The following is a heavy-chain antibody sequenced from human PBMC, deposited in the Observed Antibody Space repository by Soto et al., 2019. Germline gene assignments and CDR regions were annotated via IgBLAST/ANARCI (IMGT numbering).Heavy chain of an antibody. CDR1: GFTFSSYA. V-gene: IGHV3-23*01. D-gene: IGHD2-15*01. Sequence: SLRLSCAASGFTFSSYAMSWVRQAPGKGLEWVSAISGSGGSTYYADSVKGRFTISRDNSKNTLYLQMNSLRAEDTAVYYCAKIPLGGNHGGDYWGQGNPVTVSS. CDR2: ISGSGGST. J-gene: IGHJ4*02. CDR3: AKIPLGGNHGGDY.